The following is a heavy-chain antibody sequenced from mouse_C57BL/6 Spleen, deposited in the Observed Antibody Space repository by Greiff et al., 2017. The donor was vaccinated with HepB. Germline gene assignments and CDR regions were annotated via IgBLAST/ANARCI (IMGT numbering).Heavy chain of an antibody. V-gene: IGHV5-6*01. CDR2: ISSGGSYT. Sequence: EVKLMESGGDLVKPGGSLKLSCAASGFTFSSYGMSWVRQTPDKRLEWVATISSGGSYTYYPDSVKGRFTISRDNATNTLYLQMSSLKSEDTAMYYCARHGSSYDPAWFAYWGQGTLVTDSA. CDR1: GFTFSSYG. CDR3: ARHGSSYDPAWFAY. J-gene: IGHJ3*01. D-gene: IGHD1-1*01.